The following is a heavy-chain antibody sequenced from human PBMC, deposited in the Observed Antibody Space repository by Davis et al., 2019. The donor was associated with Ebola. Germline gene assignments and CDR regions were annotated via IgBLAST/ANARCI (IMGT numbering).Heavy chain of an antibody. CDR2: ISSGGGTTL. Sequence: PGGSLRLSCVTSGFTFSDYYMSWIRQAPGKGLEWVSDISSGGGTTLYYADSVKGRFTVSRDNAKNTLYLQMNSLRVEDTAVYVCARGTSPPDYWGQGTLVTVSP. J-gene: IGHJ4*02. CDR3: ARGTSPPDY. D-gene: IGHD3-10*01. V-gene: IGHV3-11*01. CDR1: GFTFSDYY.